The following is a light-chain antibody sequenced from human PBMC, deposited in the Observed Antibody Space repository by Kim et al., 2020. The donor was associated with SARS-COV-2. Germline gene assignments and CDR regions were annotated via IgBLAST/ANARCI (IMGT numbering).Light chain of an antibody. CDR2: DTS. CDR1: QDISNY. CDR3: QHYRNLPLT. J-gene: IGKJ4*01. V-gene: IGKV1-33*01. Sequence: DIQMTQSPSSLSASVGDRVTITCRASQDISNYLNWYQQKPGKAPKLLIYDTSTLETGVSSRFSGSGSGTDFTFTITNLQPEDVATYYWQHYRNLPLTFGGGTKVDIK.